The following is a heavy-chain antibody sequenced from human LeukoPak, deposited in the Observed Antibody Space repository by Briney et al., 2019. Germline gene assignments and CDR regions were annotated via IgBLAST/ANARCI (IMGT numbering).Heavy chain of an antibody. CDR1: GFTFSSYD. CDR2: IGTAGDT. V-gene: IGHV3-13*01. D-gene: IGHD1-26*01. J-gene: IGHJ3*02. CDR3: ARGGSIVGATDAFDI. Sequence: GGSLRLSCAASGFTFSSYDMHWVRQATGKGLEWVSAIGTAGDTYYPGFVKGRFTISRENAKNSLYLQMNSLRAGDTAVYYCARGGSIVGATDAFDIWGQGTMVTVSS.